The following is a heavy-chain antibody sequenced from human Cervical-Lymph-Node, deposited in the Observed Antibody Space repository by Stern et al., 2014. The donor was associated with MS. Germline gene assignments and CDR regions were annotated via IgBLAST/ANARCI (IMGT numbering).Heavy chain of an antibody. CDR3: ARGGGDSTGWYRYYFDY. J-gene: IGHJ4*02. V-gene: IGHV1-69*09. D-gene: IGHD6-13*01. CDR2: IIPILGIA. Sequence: QVQLVQSGAEVKKPGSSVKVSCKASGGTFSNYAISWVRQAPGQGLEWMGRIIPILGIANYAQKFQGRVTITADKSTSTAYMELSSLRSEDTAVYYCARGGGDSTGWYRYYFDYWGQGTLVTVSS. CDR1: GGTFSNYA.